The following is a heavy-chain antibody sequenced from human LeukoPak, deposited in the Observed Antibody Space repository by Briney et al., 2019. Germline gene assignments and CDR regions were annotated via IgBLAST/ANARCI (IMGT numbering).Heavy chain of an antibody. V-gene: IGHV1-2*02. J-gene: IGHJ4*02. CDR1: GYNFIGYY. D-gene: IGHD6-19*01. CDR2: INPGNGGI. CDR3: AKAAVSGWYSGGNFDY. Sequence: ASVKVSCKASGYNFIGYYIHWVRQAPGQGLEWRGWINPGNGGISYAQKFQGRVTMTRDTSINTAYMDLNSLTSDDTAVYYCAKAAVSGWYSGGNFDYWGQGTLVTVSS.